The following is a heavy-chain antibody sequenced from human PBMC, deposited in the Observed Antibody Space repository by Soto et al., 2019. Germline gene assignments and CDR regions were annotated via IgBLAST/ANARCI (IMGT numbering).Heavy chain of an antibody. J-gene: IGHJ4*02. CDR2: IYYSGST. D-gene: IGHD4-17*01. V-gene: IGHV4-59*08. CDR1: GGSISSYY. CDR3: ARHDYGDGFSY. Sequence: SETLSLTCTVSGGSISSYYWSWIRQPPGKGLEWIGYIYYSGSTNYNPSLKSRVTISVDTSKNQFSLTVRSLTAADTAAYYCARHDYGDGFSYWGQGSQVTVSS.